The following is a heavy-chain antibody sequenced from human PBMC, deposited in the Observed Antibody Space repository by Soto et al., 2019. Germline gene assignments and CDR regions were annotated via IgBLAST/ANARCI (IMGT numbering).Heavy chain of an antibody. J-gene: IGHJ6*02. CDR3: ARDRVTTVTTFDYYYGMDV. Sequence: ASVKVSCKASGYTFTNYGISLVRQAPGQGLEWMGWINPNSGGTNYAQKFQGWVTMTRDTSISTAYMELSRLRSDDTAVYYCARDRVTTVTTFDYYYGMDVWGQGTTVTVSS. V-gene: IGHV1-2*04. CDR2: INPNSGGT. CDR1: GYTFTNYG. D-gene: IGHD4-17*01.